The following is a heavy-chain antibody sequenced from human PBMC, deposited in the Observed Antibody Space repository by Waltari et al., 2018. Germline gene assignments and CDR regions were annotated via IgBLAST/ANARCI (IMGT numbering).Heavy chain of an antibody. J-gene: IGHJ4*02. CDR2: FDPEDGET. Sequence: QVQLVQSGAEVKKPGASVKVSCKVSGYTLTELSMHWVRQAPGKGLEWMGGFDPEDGETIYEQKFQGRGTMTEETSTDTAYMELSSLRSEDTAVYYCATDRGEAGIRPGYDFDYWGQGTLVTVSS. CDR1: GYTLTELS. CDR3: ATDRGEAGIRPGYDFDY. D-gene: IGHD6-19*01. V-gene: IGHV1-24*01.